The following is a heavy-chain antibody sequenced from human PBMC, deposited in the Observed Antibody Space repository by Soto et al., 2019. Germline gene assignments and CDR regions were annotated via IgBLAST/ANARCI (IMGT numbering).Heavy chain of an antibody. J-gene: IGHJ3*02. D-gene: IGHD3-22*01. CDR2: IYYSGST. V-gene: IGHV4-31*03. Sequence: QVQLQESGPGLVKPSQTLSLTCTVSGDSISSGVYYWNWIRQYPGKGLEWIGYIYYSGSTHYNPSLKSRFTISIDTSKNQFSLKLRSVTAADTAVYYCARDGYYESSGAAFDIWGQGTMVTVSP. CDR1: GDSISSGVYY. CDR3: ARDGYYESSGAAFDI.